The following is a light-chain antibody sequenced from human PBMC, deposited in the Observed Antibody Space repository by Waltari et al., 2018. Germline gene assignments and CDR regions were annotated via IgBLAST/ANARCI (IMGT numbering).Light chain of an antibody. Sequence: EIVLTQSPGTLSLSPGDRATLSCRASHSVSSNNLAWYQQKPGQAPRLLIYAASSRATGITDRLSGSGSGTDFTLTISRVEPEDFAVYYCQQYANSPRTFGQGTKVEIK. CDR3: QQYANSPRT. CDR2: AAS. J-gene: IGKJ1*01. CDR1: HSVSSNN. V-gene: IGKV3-20*01.